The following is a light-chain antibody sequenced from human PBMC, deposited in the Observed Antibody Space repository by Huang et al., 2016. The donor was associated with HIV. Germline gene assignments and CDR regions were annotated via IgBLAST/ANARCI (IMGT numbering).Light chain of an antibody. Sequence: EILLTQSPGTLSLSPGEKATLSCRTSQTIYNDYLAWYQHKPCLAPRLLIYGSSSLATGIPDRFSGSASGADFTLTIHRLQPEDFALYYCQQYGSSPPSFGHGSRVEIK. V-gene: IGKV3-20*01. CDR2: GSS. CDR3: QQYGSSPPS. J-gene: IGKJ5*01. CDR1: QTIYNDY.